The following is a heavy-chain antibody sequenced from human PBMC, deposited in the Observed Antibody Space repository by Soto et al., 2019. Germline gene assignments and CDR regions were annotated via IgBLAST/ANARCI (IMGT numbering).Heavy chain of an antibody. CDR1: GFSFASFA. D-gene: IGHD5-18*01. J-gene: IGHJ5*02. V-gene: IGHV3-23*01. Sequence: GGSLRLSCTTSGFSFASFAMTWVRQAPGKGLEWVATISGSDGKTYYADSVKGRFSISRDTSRNTLYLQMNSLRAEDTAVYYCAKDPTYTAMVSWGQGTLVTVSS. CDR2: ISGSDGKT. CDR3: AKDPTYTAMVS.